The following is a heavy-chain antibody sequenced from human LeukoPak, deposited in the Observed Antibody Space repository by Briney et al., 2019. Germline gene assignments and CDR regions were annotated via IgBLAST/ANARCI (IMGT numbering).Heavy chain of an antibody. V-gene: IGHV3-23*01. CDR2: ISGSGDST. J-gene: IGHJ6*02. CDR1: GFTFSSYA. Sequence: GGSLRLSCAASGFTFSSYAMSWVRQAPGKGLEWVSFISGSGDSTYYADSVKGRFTISRDNSKNTLYLQMNSLRAEDTAVYYCARDRNLGGSGSELLANYYGMDVWGQGTTVTVSS. D-gene: IGHD3-10*01. CDR3: ARDRNLGGSGSELLANYYGMDV.